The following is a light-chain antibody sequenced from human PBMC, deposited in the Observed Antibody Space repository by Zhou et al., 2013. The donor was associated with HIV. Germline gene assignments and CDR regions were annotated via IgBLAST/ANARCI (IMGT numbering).Light chain of an antibody. CDR1: QTVRSNY. J-gene: IGKJ1*01. CDR2: GAS. CDR3: HQRSNWPRT. V-gene: IGKV3D-20*02. Sequence: EIVLTQSPGTLSLSPGERATLSCRASQTVRSNYVAWYQQRSGQAPRLLIYGASIRATDIPDRFSGSGSGTDFTLTISRLEPEDFAVYYCHQRSNWPRTFGQGTTVEIK.